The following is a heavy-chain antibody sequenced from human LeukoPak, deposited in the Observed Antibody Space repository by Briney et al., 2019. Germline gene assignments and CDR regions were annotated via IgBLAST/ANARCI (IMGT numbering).Heavy chain of an antibody. Sequence: GGSLRLSCAASGFTFDDYGMSWVRQAPGKGLEWVSGINWNGGSTGYADSVKGRFTISRDNAKNSLYLQMNSLRAEDTAVYYCAKPTGDSSGSMNYWGQGTLVTVSS. CDR1: GFTFDDYG. CDR3: AKPTGDSSGSMNY. D-gene: IGHD3-22*01. V-gene: IGHV3-20*04. J-gene: IGHJ4*02. CDR2: INWNGGST.